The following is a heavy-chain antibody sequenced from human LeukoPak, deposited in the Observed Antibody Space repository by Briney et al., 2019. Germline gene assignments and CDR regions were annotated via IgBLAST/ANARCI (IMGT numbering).Heavy chain of an antibody. CDR3: VKDQSAVSGTLVFDS. J-gene: IGHJ4*02. D-gene: IGHD6-19*01. CDR2: INWDGAST. Sequence: PGESLRLSCAASGFNFDDFTLHWVRQLPGKGLEWASLINWDGASTSYADSVKGRFTISRDNSQNSLYLQMDSLRNEDTALYYCVKDQSAVSGTLVFDSWGQGTLVTVSS. V-gene: IGHV3-43*01. CDR1: GFNFDDFT.